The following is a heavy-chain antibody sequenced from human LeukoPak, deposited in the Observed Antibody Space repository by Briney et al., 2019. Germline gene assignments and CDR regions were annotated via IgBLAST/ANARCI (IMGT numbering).Heavy chain of an antibody. Sequence: PSETLSLTCTVSGGSISSYYWSWIRQPAGKGLEWIGRIYTNGSTNYNPSLKSRVTMSVDTSKNQFSLKLSSVTAADTAVYYCARTKSSTTSGYWFDPWGQGTLVTVSS. CDR3: ARTKSSTTSGYWFDP. CDR1: GGSISSYY. J-gene: IGHJ5*02. D-gene: IGHD2-2*01. CDR2: IYTNGST. V-gene: IGHV4-4*07.